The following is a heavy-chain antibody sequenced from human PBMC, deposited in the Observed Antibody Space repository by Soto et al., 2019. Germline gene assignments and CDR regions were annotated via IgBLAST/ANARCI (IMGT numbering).Heavy chain of an antibody. CDR2: MSGSGGTA. Sequence: EVQLLESGGGLVQPGGSLRLSCAASGFTFSSYAMSWVRQAPGKGLEWVSGMSGSGGTAYYRDSGKGRFTISRDNSKPTLYLQMNSLRAEDTALYYCAKGPIFGVENIYDYGGQGTLVTVSS. V-gene: IGHV3-23*01. D-gene: IGHD3-3*01. CDR3: AKGPIFGVENIYDY. J-gene: IGHJ4*02. CDR1: GFTFSSYA.